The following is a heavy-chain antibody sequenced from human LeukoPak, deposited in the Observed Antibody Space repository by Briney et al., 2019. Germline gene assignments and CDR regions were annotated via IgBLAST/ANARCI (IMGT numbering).Heavy chain of an antibody. CDR1: GGSISSYY. D-gene: IGHD2/OR15-2a*01. Sequence: SETLSLTCTVSGGSISSYYWSWIRQPAGKGLEWIGRISTSGTTIYNPSLKRRVTMSVDTSKNQFSLKLSSVTAADTAVYYCARSPYFFRPPEARYYFDYWGQGTLVTVSS. CDR2: ISTSGTT. V-gene: IGHV4-4*07. CDR3: ARSPYFFRPPEARYYFDY. J-gene: IGHJ4*02.